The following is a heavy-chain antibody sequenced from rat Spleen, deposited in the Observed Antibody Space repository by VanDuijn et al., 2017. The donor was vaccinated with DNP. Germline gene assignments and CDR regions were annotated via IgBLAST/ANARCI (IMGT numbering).Heavy chain of an antibody. J-gene: IGHJ1*01. V-gene: IGHV5-31*01. CDR2: ITSSGGST. CDR3: ARAGVYDGPYWYFDF. Sequence: EVHLVESGGDLVQPGRSLKLSCIASGFTFNNYWMTWIRQVPGKGLEWVASITSSGGSTFYPDSVKGRFTISRDDAKNTLYLQMNSLRSEDTATYYCARAGVYDGPYWYFDFWGPGTMVTVSS. CDR1: GFTFNNYW. D-gene: IGHD1-6*01.